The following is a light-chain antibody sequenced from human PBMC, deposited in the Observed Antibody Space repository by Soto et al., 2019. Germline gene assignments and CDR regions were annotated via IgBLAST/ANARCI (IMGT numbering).Light chain of an antibody. Sequence: DIVMTQSPDSLAVSLGERATINCKSSQSVLYISNNRNYLAWYQQKPGQPPKLLIYWASTRESGVPDRFSGSGSGTDFTLTISSLQAEDVAVYYCQQYYATPYAFGRGTKLEIK. CDR1: QSVLYISNNRNY. J-gene: IGKJ2*01. V-gene: IGKV4-1*01. CDR3: QQYYATPYA. CDR2: WAS.